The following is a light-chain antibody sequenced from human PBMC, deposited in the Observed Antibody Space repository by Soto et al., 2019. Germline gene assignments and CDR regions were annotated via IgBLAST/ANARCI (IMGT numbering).Light chain of an antibody. CDR1: TSDVGAYNY. V-gene: IGLV2-14*01. J-gene: IGLJ2*01. CDR2: EVT. Sequence: QSALTQPASVSGSPGQSITISCTGTTSDVGAYNYVSWYQQHPGKAPKLMIYEVTNRPSGVSNRFSGSKSGNTASLTISGLHAEDEAEYYCISYTGSNTLVVFGGGTKLTVL. CDR3: ISYTGSNTLVV.